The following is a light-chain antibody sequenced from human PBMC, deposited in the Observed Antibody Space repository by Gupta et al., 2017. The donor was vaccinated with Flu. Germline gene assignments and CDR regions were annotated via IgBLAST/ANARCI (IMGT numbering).Light chain of an antibody. CDR2: DVN. Sequence: QSALTQPPSASGSLGQSVTISCMGTRDEVGTYNFVSWFQQHPGKAPKVIIYDVNKRPSGVPDRFSGSKSGNTASLTVSGLQAEDEADYYCDSYAGNNKRVFGTGTKVTVL. V-gene: IGLV2-8*01. CDR1: RDEVGTYNF. CDR3: DSYAGNNKRV. J-gene: IGLJ1*01.